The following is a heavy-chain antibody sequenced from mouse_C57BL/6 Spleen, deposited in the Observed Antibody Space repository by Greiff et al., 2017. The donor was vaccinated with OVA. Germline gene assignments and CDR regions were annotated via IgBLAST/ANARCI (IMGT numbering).Heavy chain of an antibody. V-gene: IGHV14-4*01. Sequence: VQLQQSGAELVRPGASVKLSCTASGFNIKDDYMHWVKQRPEQGLEWIGWIDPENGDTEYASKFQGKATITADTSSNTAYLQLSSLTSEDTAVYYCTSTVVEGFAYWGQGTLVTVSA. D-gene: IGHD1-1*01. CDR3: TSTVVEGFAY. CDR1: GFNIKDDY. CDR2: IDPENGDT. J-gene: IGHJ3*01.